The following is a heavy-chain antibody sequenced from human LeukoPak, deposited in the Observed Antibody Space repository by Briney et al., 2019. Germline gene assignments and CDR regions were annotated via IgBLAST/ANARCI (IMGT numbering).Heavy chain of an antibody. V-gene: IGHV3-74*01. CDR3: AGGFGDYYDSSGYYLFDY. CDR2: INTDGSST. Sequence: GGSLRLSCAASGFTFSSYWMHWVRQAPGKGLVWGSRINTDGSSTSYADSVKGRFTISRDNAKNTLYLQMNSLRAEDTAVYYCAGGFGDYYDSSGYYLFDYWSQGTLVTVSS. CDR1: GFTFSSYW. D-gene: IGHD3-22*01. J-gene: IGHJ4*02.